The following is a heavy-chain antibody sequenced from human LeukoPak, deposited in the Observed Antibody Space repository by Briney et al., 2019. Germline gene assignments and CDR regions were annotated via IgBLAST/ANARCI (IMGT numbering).Heavy chain of an antibody. CDR1: GYSISSGYY. V-gene: IGHV4-38-2*01. CDR2: IYHSGST. CDR3: ARLRSYDFWSGPYYFDY. Sequence: PSETLSLTCAVSGYSISSGYYRGWIRQPPGKGLEWIGSIYHSGSTYYNPSLKSRVTISVDTSKNQFSLKLSSVTAADTAVYYCARLRSYDFWSGPYYFDYWGQGTLVTVSS. D-gene: IGHD3-3*01. J-gene: IGHJ4*02.